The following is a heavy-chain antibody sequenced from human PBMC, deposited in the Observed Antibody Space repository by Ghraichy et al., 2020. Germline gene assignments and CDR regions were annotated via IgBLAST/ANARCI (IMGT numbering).Heavy chain of an antibody. CDR1: GGSISSYY. CDR2: IYYSGST. V-gene: IGHV4-59*08. J-gene: IGHJ6*02. CDR3: ARVLLGGDYYYGMDV. D-gene: IGHD3-10*01. Sequence: SETLSLTCTVSGGSISSYYWSWIRQPPGKGLEWIGYIYYSGSTNYNPSLKSRVTISVDTSKNQFSLKLSSVTAADTAVYYCARVLLGGDYYYGMDVWGQGTTVTVSS.